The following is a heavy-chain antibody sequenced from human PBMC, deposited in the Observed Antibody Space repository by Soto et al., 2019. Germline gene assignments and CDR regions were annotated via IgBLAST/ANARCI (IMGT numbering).Heavy chain of an antibody. CDR3: VQRRCGGYFLQSYSPHSYYGLDV. V-gene: IGHV2-5*02. CDR1: GFSLSTIGVG. Sequence: QITLKESGPTLVKPTQTLTLTCTFSGFSLSTIGVGVGWIRQPPGKALEWLALIYWDDDKRYSPYLKSRLTFTKDTANIQVVRTMTNMDPVDTARYYCVQRRCGGYFLQSYSPHSYYGLDVWGQGTTVTVSS. CDR2: IYWDDDK. D-gene: IGHD2-21*02. J-gene: IGHJ6*02.